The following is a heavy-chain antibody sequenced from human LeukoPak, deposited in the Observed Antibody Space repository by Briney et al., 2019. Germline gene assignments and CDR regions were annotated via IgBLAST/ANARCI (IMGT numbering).Heavy chain of an antibody. J-gene: IGHJ4*02. V-gene: IGHV3-74*01. CDR2: INSDGSSR. CDR1: GFTFSNYW. D-gene: IGHD3-22*01. CDR3: ARGGPDSSDYSSLFDY. Sequence: GGSLRLSCAASGFTFSNYWMSWVRHAPGKGLVWVSRINSDGSSRHYADSVKGRFTISRDNAKNTLHLQMTSLRAEDTAVYYCARGGPDSSDYSSLFDYWGRGILVTVSS.